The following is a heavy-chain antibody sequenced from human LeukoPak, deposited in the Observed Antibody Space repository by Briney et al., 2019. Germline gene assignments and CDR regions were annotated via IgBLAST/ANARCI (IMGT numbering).Heavy chain of an antibody. J-gene: IGHJ5*02. CDR3: ARDNSMHERGWWFGP. Sequence: GASVKVSCKASGYSFTSHYMHWVRQAPGQGLEWMGLINPRGTSTIYAEKFQGRIIMTRDMSTTTDYMELSSLKSDDTAVYYCARDNSMHERGWWFGPWGQGTLVTVSS. D-gene: IGHD2/OR15-2a*01. V-gene: IGHV1-46*01. CDR2: INPRGTST. CDR1: GYSFTSHY.